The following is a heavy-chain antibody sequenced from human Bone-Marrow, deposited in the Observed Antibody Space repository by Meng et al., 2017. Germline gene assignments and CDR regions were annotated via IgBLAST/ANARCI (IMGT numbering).Heavy chain of an antibody. CDR1: GASVSSGYW. V-gene: IGHV4-4*02. J-gene: IGHJ4*02. Sequence: QGQVQDAGPGLVKASGTLSPHCGVSGASVSSGYWWTWVRQPPGKGLEWIGEFNHSGTTNYNPSLRSRVTISVDTSKNQFSLRLTSVTAADTAVYYCAASSGWYRIDSWGQGTLVTVSS. CDR2: FNHSGTT. D-gene: IGHD6-19*01. CDR3: AASSGWYRIDS.